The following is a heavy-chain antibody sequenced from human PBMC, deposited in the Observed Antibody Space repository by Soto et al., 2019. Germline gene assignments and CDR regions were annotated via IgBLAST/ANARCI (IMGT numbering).Heavy chain of an antibody. Sequence: QVQLVESGGGVVQPGRSLTLSCAASGFTFSNYAIHWVRQAPGKGLEWVAVISSAGSHKYYGDSVKGRFTISRDNSKNTLYLQINSLRAEDTAVYYCARPYCTTTNSYLYYYGMDVWGQGTTVTVSS. CDR2: ISSAGSHK. D-gene: IGHD2-2*01. CDR3: ARPYCTTTNSYLYYYGMDV. CDR1: GFTFSNYA. V-gene: IGHV3-30-3*01. J-gene: IGHJ6*02.